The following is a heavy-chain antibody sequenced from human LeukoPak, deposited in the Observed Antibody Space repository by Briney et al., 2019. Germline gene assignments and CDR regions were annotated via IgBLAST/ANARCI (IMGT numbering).Heavy chain of an antibody. CDR2: ISGSGGST. J-gene: IGHJ4*02. Sequence: GGSLRLSCAASGFTFSSYAMSWVRQAPGKGLEWVSAISGSGGSTYYADFVKGRFTISRDNSKNTLYLQMNSLRAEDTAVYYCAKAMQLVLTGQDDYWGQGTLVTVSS. D-gene: IGHD6-13*01. V-gene: IGHV3-23*01. CDR3: AKAMQLVLTGQDDY. CDR1: GFTFSSYA.